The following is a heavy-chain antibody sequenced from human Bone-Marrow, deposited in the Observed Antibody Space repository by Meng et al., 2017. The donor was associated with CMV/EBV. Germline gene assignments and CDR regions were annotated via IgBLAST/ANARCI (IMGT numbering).Heavy chain of an antibody. CDR1: GGSISSYY. CDR2: IYYSGST. Sequence: ESLKISCTVSGGSISSYYWSWIRQPPGKGLEWIGYIYYSGSTNYNPSLKSRVTISVDTSKNQFSLKLSSVTAADTAVYYCASEDIVVVPAARGHWFDPWGQGTLVTVYS. CDR3: ASEDIVVVPAARGHWFDP. V-gene: IGHV4-59*12. J-gene: IGHJ5*02. D-gene: IGHD2-2*01.